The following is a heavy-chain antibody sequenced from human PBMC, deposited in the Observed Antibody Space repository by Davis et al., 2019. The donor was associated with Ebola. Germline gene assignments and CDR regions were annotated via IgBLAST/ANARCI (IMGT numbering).Heavy chain of an antibody. V-gene: IGHV3-23*01. D-gene: IGHD6-6*01. Sequence: PGGSLRLSCAASGFTFSSYAMSWVRQPPGEGLQWVSTVSISGRDTYYIDSVMGRFTVSRDNSKNTVFLQMNSLRAEDTAHYYCAQGSSPDNWGPGTLVTVSS. J-gene: IGHJ4*02. CDR2: VSISGRDT. CDR1: GFTFSSYA. CDR3: AQGSSPDN.